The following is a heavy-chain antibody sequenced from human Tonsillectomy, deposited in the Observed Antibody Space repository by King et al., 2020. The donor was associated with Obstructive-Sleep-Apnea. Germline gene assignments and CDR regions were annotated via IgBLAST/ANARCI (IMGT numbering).Heavy chain of an antibody. CDR1: GGSISRYY. CDR3: ARGADYDILTGYYGIYAMDV. V-gene: IGHV4-59*08. J-gene: IGHJ6*02. Sequence: QLQESGPGLVKPSETLSLTCTISGGSISRYYWNWVRQSPEKGLEWIGYIYYSGSTNYNPSLQSRVTISVDTSKNQFSLKLGSVTAADTAVYYCARGADYDILTGYYGIYAMDVWGQGTTVTVSS. D-gene: IGHD3-9*01. CDR2: IYYSGST.